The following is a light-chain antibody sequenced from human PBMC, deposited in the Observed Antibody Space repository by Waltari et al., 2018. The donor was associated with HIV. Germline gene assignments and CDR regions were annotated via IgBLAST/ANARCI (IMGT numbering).Light chain of an antibody. J-gene: IGLJ3*02. Sequence: QSVLTQPPSASGTPGQRVTISCSGRSSRIDINTVNWYQQRPGTAPKLLIYNNSQRPSGVPDRFSGSKSGTSASLAISGLQSEDEADYFCAAWDDRLSVVFGGGTKLTVL. CDR1: SSRIDINT. V-gene: IGLV1-44*01. CDR3: AAWDDRLSVV. CDR2: NNS.